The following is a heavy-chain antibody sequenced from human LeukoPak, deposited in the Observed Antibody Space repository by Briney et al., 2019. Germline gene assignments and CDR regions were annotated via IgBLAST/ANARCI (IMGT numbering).Heavy chain of an antibody. J-gene: IGHJ3*01. CDR3: AREISMFVNAFDL. V-gene: IGHV3-33*01. CDR1: GFTCSNSG. CDR2: IWYDGSNE. D-gene: IGHD3-10*02. Sequence: PGGSLRLSCAASGFTCSNSGMHWVRQAPGRGLEWVAVIWYDGSNEYYADAAKGRFIISRDNSKNTVHLQMNSLRVEDTSVYYCAREISMFVNAFDLWGQGTLVAVSS.